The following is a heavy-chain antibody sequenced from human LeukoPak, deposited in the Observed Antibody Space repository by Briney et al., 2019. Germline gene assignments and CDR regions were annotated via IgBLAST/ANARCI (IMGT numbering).Heavy chain of an antibody. V-gene: IGHV4-61*02. D-gene: IGHD3-3*01. J-gene: IGHJ4*02. CDR2: FYTSGRT. CDR1: GGSIYSGTYY. Sequence: SQTLSLTCTVSGGSIYSGTYYWGWIRPPAGKGLEWIGRFYTSGRTNYNPSLKSRVSMSVDTSKNQFSLELTSVTAADTAVYYCARGPYYDFWSGYPYFDYWGQGTLVTVSS. CDR3: ARGPYYDFWSGYPYFDY.